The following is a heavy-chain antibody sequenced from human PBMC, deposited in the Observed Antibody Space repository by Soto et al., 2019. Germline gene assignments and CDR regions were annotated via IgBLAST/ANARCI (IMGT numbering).Heavy chain of an antibody. Sequence: QVQLVVSGGGVVQPGGSLRLSCVGSAFPFSNYGMHWVRQAPGRGLEWVAVISYEGSIKDYTDSVKGRFTVSRDVPTNTLYLQMNSLRPEDTAVYYCVRPGRALCSGRYFFDYWGQGTLVTVSS. V-gene: IGHV3-30*03. CDR1: AFPFSNYG. CDR3: VRPGRALCSGRYFFDY. J-gene: IGHJ4*02. D-gene: IGHD6-19*01. CDR2: ISYEGSIK.